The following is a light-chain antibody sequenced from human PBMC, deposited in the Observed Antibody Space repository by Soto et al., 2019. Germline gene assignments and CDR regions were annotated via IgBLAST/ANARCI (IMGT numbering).Light chain of an antibody. J-gene: IGKJ4*01. CDR1: EDVSDY. Sequence: DIKMTQSPSSLSASVGDSVTLTCQASEDVSDYVNWYQQKPGRAPKLLIYDASKLETGVPSRFSGSGSGTEFSFTIRDLQPEDFATYYCQLYKNVILTFGGGTRVDI. CDR2: DAS. V-gene: IGKV1-33*01. CDR3: QLYKNVILT.